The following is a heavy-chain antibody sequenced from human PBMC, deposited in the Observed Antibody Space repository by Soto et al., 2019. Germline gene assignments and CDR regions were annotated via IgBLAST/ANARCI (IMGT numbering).Heavy chain of an antibody. D-gene: IGHD3-22*01. CDR2: ISPDCRSP. J-gene: IGHJ5*02. CDR3: ARGSGYCTTKTCYFFAFDL. V-gene: IGHV1-46*01. CDR1: GYNFTTYY. Sequence: QVQLVQSGAEVTKPGASVTISCKASGYNFTTYYFHWVRQAPGHGLESMGIISPDCRSPIYAQNFQNRVSMTRDTTTSTVYLQLSSRRTEDTAVYFCARGSGYCTTKTCYFFAFDLWGQGTLVTVSS.